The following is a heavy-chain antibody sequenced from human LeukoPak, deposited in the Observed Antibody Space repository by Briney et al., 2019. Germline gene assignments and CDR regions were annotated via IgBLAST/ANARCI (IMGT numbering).Heavy chain of an antibody. CDR1: GFTFSGSA. D-gene: IGHD3-22*01. CDR2: IRSKANSYAT. J-gene: IGHJ4*02. CDR3: TSDYYDSSGYRDY. V-gene: IGHV3-73*01. Sequence: GGSLRLSCAASGFTFSGSAMHWVRQASGKGLEWVGRIRSKANSYATAYAASVKGRFTISRDDSKNRAYLQMNSLKTEDTAVYYCTSDYYDSSGYRDYWGQGTLVTVSS.